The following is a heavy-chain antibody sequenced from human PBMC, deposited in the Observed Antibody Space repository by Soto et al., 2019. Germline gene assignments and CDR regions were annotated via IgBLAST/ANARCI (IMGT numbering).Heavy chain of an antibody. D-gene: IGHD3-3*01. CDR2: FDPEDGET. CDR1: GYTLTELS. Sequence: ASVKVSCKVSGYTLTELSMHWVRQAPGKGLEWMGGFDPEDGETIYAQKFQGRVTMTEDTSTDTAYMELSSLRSEDTAVYYCAAPRFLEWLSPGSGMDVWGQGTTATVSS. CDR3: AAPRFLEWLSPGSGMDV. V-gene: IGHV1-24*01. J-gene: IGHJ6*02.